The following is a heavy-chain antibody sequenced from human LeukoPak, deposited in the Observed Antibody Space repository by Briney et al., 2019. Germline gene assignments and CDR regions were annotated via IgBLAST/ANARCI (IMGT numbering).Heavy chain of an antibody. D-gene: IGHD6-19*01. CDR2: IIPIFGTA. Sequence: SVKVSCKASGGTFSSYAISWVRQAPGQGLEWMGGIIPIFGTANYAQKFQGRVTITTDESTSTAYMELRSLRSDDTAVYYCARSLSIAVAGKDYYYYMDVWGKGTTVTVSS. CDR3: ARSLSIAVAGKDYYYYMDV. CDR1: GGTFSSYA. J-gene: IGHJ6*03. V-gene: IGHV1-69*05.